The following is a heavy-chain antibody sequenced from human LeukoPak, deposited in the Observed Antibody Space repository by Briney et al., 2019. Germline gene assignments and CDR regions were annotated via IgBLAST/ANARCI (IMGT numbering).Heavy chain of an antibody. CDR2: ISYDGSNK. Sequence: GGSLRLSCAASGFTFSSYAMHWVRQAPGKGLEWVAVISYDGSNKYYADSVKGRFTISRDNSKNTLYLQMNSLRAEDTAVYYCARDGDYYGSGSYFIDYWGQGTLVTVSS. J-gene: IGHJ4*02. V-gene: IGHV3-30-3*01. CDR3: ARDGDYYGSGSYFIDY. CDR1: GFTFSSYA. D-gene: IGHD3-10*01.